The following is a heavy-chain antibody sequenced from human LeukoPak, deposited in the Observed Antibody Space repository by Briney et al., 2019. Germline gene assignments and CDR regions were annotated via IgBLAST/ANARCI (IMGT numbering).Heavy chain of an antibody. CDR2: ISAYNGNT. V-gene: IGHV1-18*01. Sequence: ASVKVSCKASGYTFTSYGISWVRQAPGQGLEWMGWISAYNGNTNYAQKLQGRVTITADKSTSTAYMELSSLRSEDTAVYYCARDRGDFDYWGQGTLVTVSS. CDR3: ARDRGDFDY. D-gene: IGHD1-26*01. CDR1: GYTFTSYG. J-gene: IGHJ4*02.